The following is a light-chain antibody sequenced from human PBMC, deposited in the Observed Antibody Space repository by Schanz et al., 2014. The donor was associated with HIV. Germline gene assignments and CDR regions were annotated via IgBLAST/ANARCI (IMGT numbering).Light chain of an antibody. CDR1: QSVSSN. Sequence: EIVLTQSPGSLSLSPGGRATLSCRASQSVSSNLGWYQQKPGQAPRLLIYGASNRATGIPDRFSGSDSGTDFTLTISRLEPEDFAVYYCQQYGNSPRTFGQGTKVEI. CDR3: QQYGNSPRT. CDR2: GAS. V-gene: IGKV3-20*01. J-gene: IGKJ1*01.